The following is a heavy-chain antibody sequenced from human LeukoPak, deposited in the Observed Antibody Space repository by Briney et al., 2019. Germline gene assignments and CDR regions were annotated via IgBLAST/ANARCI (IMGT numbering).Heavy chain of an antibody. CDR3: ARQSVGATPGDY. CDR1: GGSFSGYY. J-gene: IGHJ4*02. CDR2: INHSGST. V-gene: IGHV4-34*01. Sequence: PSETLSLTCAVYGGSFSGYYWSWIRQPPGKGLEWIGEINHSGSTNYNPSLKSRVTISVDTSKNQFSLKLSSVTAADTAVYYCARQSVGATPGDYWGQGTLVTVSS. D-gene: IGHD1-26*01.